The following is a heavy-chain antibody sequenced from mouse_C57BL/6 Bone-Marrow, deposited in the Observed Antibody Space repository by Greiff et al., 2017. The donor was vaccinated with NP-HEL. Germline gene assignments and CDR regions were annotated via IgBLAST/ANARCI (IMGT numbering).Heavy chain of an antibody. CDR2: IRLKSDNSAS. V-gene: IGHV6-3*01. CDR3: TLLRSHCYFDV. J-gene: IGHJ1*03. D-gene: IGHD1-1*01. Sequence: EVQRVESGGGLVQPGGSMKLSCVASGFTFSNYWMNWVRQSPEQGLEWVAHIRLKSDNSASHYAESVKGRFTISRDNSKSSDYLQMNNLRSEDTGIYYCTLLRSHCYFDVWGTGTTVTVSS. CDR1: GFTFSNYW.